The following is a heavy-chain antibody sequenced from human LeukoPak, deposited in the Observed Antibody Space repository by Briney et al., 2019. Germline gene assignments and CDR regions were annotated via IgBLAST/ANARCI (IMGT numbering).Heavy chain of an antibody. CDR2: ISSGSGSI. CDR3: AKVGMVGAFHYSDY. CDR1: GFTFSSFS. D-gene: IGHD1-26*01. J-gene: IGHJ4*02. Sequence: PGGSLRLSCAASGFTFSSFSMIWVRQAPGKGLEWLSYISSGSGSIYYADSVKGRFTISRDNAKNSLYLQMNSLRAEDTAVYYCAKVGMVGAFHYSDYWGQGTLVTVSS. V-gene: IGHV3-48*01.